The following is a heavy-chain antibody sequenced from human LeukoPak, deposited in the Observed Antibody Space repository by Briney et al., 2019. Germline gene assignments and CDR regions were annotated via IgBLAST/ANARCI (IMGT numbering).Heavy chain of an antibody. V-gene: IGHV3-48*02. Sequence: GGSLRLSCAASGFTFSSYNMNWVRQAPGKGLEWVSYISRSRDTIYYADSVKGRFTISRDDAKSSLFLQMNSLRDDDTAVYYCARDILTGYSTVYYFGYWGQGTLVTVSS. CDR2: ISRSRDTI. CDR1: GFTFSSYN. J-gene: IGHJ4*02. D-gene: IGHD3-9*01. CDR3: ARDILTGYSTVYYFGY.